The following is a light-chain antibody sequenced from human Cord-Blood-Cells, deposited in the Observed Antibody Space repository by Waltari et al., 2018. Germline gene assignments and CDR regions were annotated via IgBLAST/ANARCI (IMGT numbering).Light chain of an antibody. V-gene: IGKV2-28*01. CDR2: LGS. Sequence: DIVMTQSPLSLPVTPGEPASISCRSSQSRLPSNGYNYLDWYLQKPGQSPQLLIYLGSNRASGVPDRFSGSGSGTDFTLKISRVEAEDVGVYYCMQALQTPTFGGGTKVEIK. CDR3: MQALQTPT. CDR1: QSRLPSNGYNY. J-gene: IGKJ4*01.